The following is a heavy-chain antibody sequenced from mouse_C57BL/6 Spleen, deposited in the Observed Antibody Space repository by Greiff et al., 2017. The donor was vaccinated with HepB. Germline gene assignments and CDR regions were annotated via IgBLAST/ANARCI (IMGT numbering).Heavy chain of an antibody. CDR3: ARRLMTVVAPRAMDY. CDR2: INPSSGYT. J-gene: IGHJ4*01. CDR1: GYTFTSYT. D-gene: IGHD1-1*01. Sequence: VQLQQSGAELARPGASVKMSCKASGYTFTSYTMHWVKQRPGQGLEWIGYINPSSGYTKYNQKFKDKATLTADKSSSTAYMQLSSLTSEDSAVYYCARRLMTVVAPRAMDYWGQGTSVTVSS. V-gene: IGHV1-4*01.